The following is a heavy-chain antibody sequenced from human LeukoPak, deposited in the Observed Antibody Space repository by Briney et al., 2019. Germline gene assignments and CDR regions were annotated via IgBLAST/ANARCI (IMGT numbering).Heavy chain of an antibody. V-gene: IGHV3-23*01. CDR3: AKVNFGGFAYCGGDCYTYFDF. CDR1: GFTFSSYA. Sequence: GGSLRLSCAASGFTFSSYAMSWVRQAPGKGLEWVSAISGSGGGTYYADSVKGRFTISRDNSKNTLYLQMNSLRAEDTAVYYCAKVNFGGFAYCGGDCYTYFDFWGQGTLVTVSS. D-gene: IGHD2-21*02. J-gene: IGHJ4*02. CDR2: ISGSGGGT.